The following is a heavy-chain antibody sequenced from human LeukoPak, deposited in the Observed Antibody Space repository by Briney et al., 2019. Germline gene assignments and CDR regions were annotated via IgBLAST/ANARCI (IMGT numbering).Heavy chain of an antibody. CDR1: GFTFSSYG. D-gene: IGHD6-19*01. V-gene: IGHV3-30*03. Sequence: GGSLRLSCAASGFTFSSYGMHWVRQAPGKGLEWVAVISNDGTNKLYADSVKGRFTISRDNAKNTLYLQMNSLRVEDTAVYYCVRDSPSGFFDLWGRGTLVTVSS. J-gene: IGHJ2*01. CDR3: VRDSPSGFFDL. CDR2: ISNDGTNK.